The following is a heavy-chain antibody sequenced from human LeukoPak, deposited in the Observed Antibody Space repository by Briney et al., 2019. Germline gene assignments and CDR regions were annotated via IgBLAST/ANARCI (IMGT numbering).Heavy chain of an antibody. CDR3: AREAEAGTTTPTIDY. D-gene: IGHD1-1*01. V-gene: IGHV3-30*04. Sequence: GRSLRLSCAASGFTFSSYAMHWVRQAPGKGLEGVAVISYDGSNKYYADSVKGRFTISRDNSKNTLYLQMNSLRAEDTAVYYCAREAEAGTTTPTIDYWGQGTLVTVSS. CDR2: ISYDGSNK. J-gene: IGHJ4*02. CDR1: GFTFSSYA.